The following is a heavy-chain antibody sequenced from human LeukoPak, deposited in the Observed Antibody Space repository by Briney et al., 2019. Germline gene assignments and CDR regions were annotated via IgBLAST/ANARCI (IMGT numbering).Heavy chain of an antibody. D-gene: IGHD3-9*01. CDR2: IYYSGST. V-gene: IGHV4-39*01. CDR3: ARWPREYYDILTGYYTPYLIDY. J-gene: IGHJ4*02. CDR1: GGSLSSSSYY. Sequence: PSETLSLTCTVSGGSLSSSSYYWGWIRQPPGKGLEWIGSIYYSGSTYYNPSLKSRVTISVDTSKNQFSLKLSSVTAADTAVYYCARWPREYYDILTGYYTPYLIDYWGQGTLVTVSS.